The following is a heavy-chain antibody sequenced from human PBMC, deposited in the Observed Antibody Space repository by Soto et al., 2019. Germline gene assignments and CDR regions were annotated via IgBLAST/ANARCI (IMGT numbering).Heavy chain of an antibody. CDR2: IIPIFGTA. J-gene: IGHJ4*02. CDR3: AKKGEGSSSWSFDY. D-gene: IGHD6-13*01. CDR1: GGTFSSYA. V-gene: IGHV1-69*13. Sequence: SVKVSCKASGGTFSSYAISWVRQAPGQGLEWMGGIIPIFGTANYAQKFQGRVTITADESTSTAYMELSSLRSEDTAVYYCAKKGEGSSSWSFDYWGQGTLVTVSS.